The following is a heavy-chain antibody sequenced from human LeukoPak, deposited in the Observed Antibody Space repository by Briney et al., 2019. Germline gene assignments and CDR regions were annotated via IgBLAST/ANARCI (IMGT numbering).Heavy chain of an antibody. D-gene: IGHD3-9*01. CDR2: ISSSSSYT. J-gene: IGHJ3*02. CDR1: GFTFSDYY. CDR3: ATGYTYYDILTGYHDAFDI. V-gene: IGHV3-11*03. Sequence: GGSLRLSCAASGFTFSDYYMSWIRQARGKGLEWVSYISSSSSYTNYADSVKGRFTISRDNAKNSLYLQMNSLRAEDTAVYYCATGYTYYDILTGYHDAFDIWGQGTMVTVSS.